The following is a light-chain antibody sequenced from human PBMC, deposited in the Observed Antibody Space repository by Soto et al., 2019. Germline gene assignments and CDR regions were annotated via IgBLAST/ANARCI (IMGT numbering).Light chain of an antibody. Sequence: QSALTQPRSVSGSPGQSITISCNGTSSDVGGYNYVSWYRQHPGKAPKLMIYDVSKRPSGVPDRFSGSKSGNTASLTISGLQAEDEADYYCCSYAGSYTHYVFGTGTKLTVL. CDR1: SSDVGGYNY. V-gene: IGLV2-11*01. CDR3: CSYAGSYTHYV. CDR2: DVS. J-gene: IGLJ1*01.